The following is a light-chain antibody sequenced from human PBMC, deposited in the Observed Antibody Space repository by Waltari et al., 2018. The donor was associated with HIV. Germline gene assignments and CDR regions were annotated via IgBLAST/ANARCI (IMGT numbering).Light chain of an antibody. V-gene: IGLV1-47*01. Sequence: QSVLTQPPSASGTPGQRVTISCSGSSSNIGSNCVYWNHHLPGTAPKLLVYRNNQWPSGVPDRLSGSKSGTSASLAISGLRSEDEADYYCATWNDSLVGGGTKLTVL. CDR3: ATWNDSL. CDR2: RNN. J-gene: IGLJ2*01. CDR1: SSNIGSNC.